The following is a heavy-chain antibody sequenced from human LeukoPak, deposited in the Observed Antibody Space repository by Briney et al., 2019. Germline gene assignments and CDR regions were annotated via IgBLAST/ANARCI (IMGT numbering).Heavy chain of an antibody. D-gene: IGHD6-6*01. CDR2: ISGSGDNT. CDR1: GFTFSSYA. J-gene: IGHJ4*02. Sequence: GGSLRLSCAASGFTFSSYAMSWVRQVPGKGLEWFSVISGSGDNTYYADSVKGRFTISRDNSKNMLYLQMNSLRAEDTAVYYCAKWKYSNSGIDDYWGQGTPVTVSS. V-gene: IGHV3-23*01. CDR3: AKWKYSNSGIDDY.